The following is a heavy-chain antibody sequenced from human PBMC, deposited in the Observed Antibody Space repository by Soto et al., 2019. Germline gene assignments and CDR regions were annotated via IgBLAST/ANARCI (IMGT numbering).Heavy chain of an antibody. V-gene: IGHV3-30-3*01. D-gene: IGHD6-13*01. CDR3: ASGDSSSWTNWFDP. CDR2: ISYDGSNK. CDR1: GFTFSSYA. J-gene: IGHJ5*02. Sequence: PGGSLRLSCAASGFTFSSYAMHWVRQAPGKGLEWVAVISYDGSNKYYADSVKGRFTISRDNSKNTLYLQMNSLRAEDTAVYYCASGDSSSWTNWFDPWGQGTLVTVSS.